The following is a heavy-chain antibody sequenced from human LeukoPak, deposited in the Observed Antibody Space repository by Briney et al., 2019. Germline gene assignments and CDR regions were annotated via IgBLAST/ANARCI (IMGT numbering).Heavy chain of an antibody. CDR2: ISYDGSNK. V-gene: IGHV3-30-3*01. Sequence: GGSLRLSCAASGFTFSSYAMPWVRQAPGKGLEWVAVISYDGSNKYYADSVKGRFTISRDNSKNTLYLQMNSLRAEDTAVYYCARVRYCTNGVCYLNYFDYWGQGTLVTVSS. CDR3: ARVRYCTNGVCYLNYFDY. CDR1: GFTFSSYA. J-gene: IGHJ4*02. D-gene: IGHD2-8*01.